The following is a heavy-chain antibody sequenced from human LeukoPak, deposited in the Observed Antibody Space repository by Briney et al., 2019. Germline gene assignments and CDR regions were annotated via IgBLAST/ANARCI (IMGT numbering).Heavy chain of an antibody. D-gene: IGHD6-6*01. CDR3: AKAGSSSSRSDYYYYMDV. J-gene: IGHJ6*03. Sequence: GGSLRLSCAASGFTFSSYAMHWVRQAPGKGLEWVAVISYDGSNKYYADSVKGRFTISRDNSKNTLYLQMNSLRAEDTAVYYCAKAGSSSSRSDYYYYMDVWGKGTTVTVSS. CDR2: ISYDGSNK. CDR1: GFTFSSYA. V-gene: IGHV3-30-3*01.